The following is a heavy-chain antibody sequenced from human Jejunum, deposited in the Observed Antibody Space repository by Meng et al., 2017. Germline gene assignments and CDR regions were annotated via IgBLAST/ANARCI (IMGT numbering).Heavy chain of an antibody. J-gene: IGHJ4*02. Sequence: GQRVESGGGVVQPGRSLRLSCAASGFTFSSYAMHWVRQAPGKGLEWVAVISNDGSRQYYPDSVKGRLTISRDNSRNTLYVQMNSLSAEDTAVYYCAKDGGIGFTDFDYWGQGTLVTVSS. CDR1: GFTFSSYA. V-gene: IGHV3-30*01. D-gene: IGHD3-3*01. CDR3: AKDGGIGFTDFDY. CDR2: ISNDGSRQ.